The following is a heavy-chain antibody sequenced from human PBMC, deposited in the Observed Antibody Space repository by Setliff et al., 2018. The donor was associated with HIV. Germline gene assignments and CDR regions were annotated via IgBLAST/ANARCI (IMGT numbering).Heavy chain of an antibody. Sequence: AGSLRLSCAASGFTFDDYTMHWVRQAPGKGLEWVSLVRWDGRSTYYADSMKDRFTISRDNSKNSLYLQMTSLRTEDTALYYCAKSFHGGWNPGDLMDYWGQGTLVTVSS. J-gene: IGHJ4*02. CDR3: AKSFHGGWNPGDLMDY. V-gene: IGHV3-43*01. CDR2: VRWDGRST. D-gene: IGHD1-1*01. CDR1: GFTFDDYT.